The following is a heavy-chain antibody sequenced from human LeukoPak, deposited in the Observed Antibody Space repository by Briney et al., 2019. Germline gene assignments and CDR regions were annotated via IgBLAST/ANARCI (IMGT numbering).Heavy chain of an antibody. CDR3: AKCFRTTVTTVDY. D-gene: IGHD4-17*01. Sequence: GGSLRLSCAASGLTFSSYAMSWVRQAPGKGLEWVSAISASGGSTYYADSVKGRFTISRDNSKNTLFMQMNSLRAEDTAIYYCAKCFRTTVTTVDYWGQGTQVTVSS. CDR1: GLTFSSYA. CDR2: ISASGGST. V-gene: IGHV3-23*01. J-gene: IGHJ4*02.